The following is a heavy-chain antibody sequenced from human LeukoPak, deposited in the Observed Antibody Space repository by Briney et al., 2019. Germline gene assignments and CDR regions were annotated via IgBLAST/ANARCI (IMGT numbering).Heavy chain of an antibody. CDR2: VKQDGSEK. Sequence: PGGSLRLSCAASGFTFSSYWMSWVRQAPGKGLEWVANVKQDGSEKYYVDSVKGRFTISRDNSKNRLCLQMNSLRDGDTAVYYCAKGRDGYIDYWGQGTLVTVSS. CDR3: AKGRDGYIDY. J-gene: IGHJ4*02. D-gene: IGHD5-24*01. V-gene: IGHV3-7*03. CDR1: GFTFSSYW.